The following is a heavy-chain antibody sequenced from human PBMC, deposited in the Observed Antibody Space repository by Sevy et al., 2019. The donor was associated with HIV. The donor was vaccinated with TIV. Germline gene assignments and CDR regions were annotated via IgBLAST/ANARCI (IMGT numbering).Heavy chain of an antibody. CDR2: ISSSGDHI. Sequence: GGSLRLSCAASGFTFNAYSMNWVRQAPGKGLEWVSSISSSGDHIYYADSVKGRFTVSRDNAKNSLYLQINSLRVEDTAVYYCAGFSGSYWGQGTLVTVSS. CDR1: GFTFNAYS. D-gene: IGHD1-26*01. V-gene: IGHV3-21*01. CDR3: AGFSGSY. J-gene: IGHJ4*02.